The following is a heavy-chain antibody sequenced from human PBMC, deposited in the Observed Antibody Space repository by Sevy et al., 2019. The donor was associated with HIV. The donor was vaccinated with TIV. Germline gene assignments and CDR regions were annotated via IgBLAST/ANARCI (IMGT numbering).Heavy chain of an antibody. CDR2: IYTSGST. D-gene: IGHD3-22*01. V-gene: IGHV4-4*07. J-gene: IGHJ4*02. Sequence: SETLSLTCTVSGGSISSYYWSWIRQPAGKGLEWIGRIYTSGSTNYNPSLKSRVTMSVDTFKNQFSLKLSSVTAADTAVYYCARGDPYYYDSSGYYPFDYWGQGTLVTVSS. CDR3: ARGDPYYYDSSGYYPFDY. CDR1: GGSISSYY.